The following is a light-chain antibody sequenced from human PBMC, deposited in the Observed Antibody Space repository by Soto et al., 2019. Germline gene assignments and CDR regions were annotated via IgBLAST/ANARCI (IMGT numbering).Light chain of an antibody. CDR3: GTWDSSLIAYV. J-gene: IGLJ1*01. Sequence: QSVLTQPPSVSAAPGQKVTISCSRSSSHIENNYVSWYQQVPGTAPILLIYDNNTRPSAIPARFSRSKTGTSATLGITGLQTGGEADYYCGTWDSSLIAYVFGTGPRSPS. CDR1: SSHIENNY. V-gene: IGLV1-51*01. CDR2: DNN.